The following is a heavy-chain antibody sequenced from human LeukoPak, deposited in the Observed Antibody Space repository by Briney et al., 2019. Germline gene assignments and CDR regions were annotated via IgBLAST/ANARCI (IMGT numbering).Heavy chain of an antibody. CDR3: AREGEGGDYYDSSGYYDY. Sequence: SETLSLTCAVDGGSFSGYYWSWIRQPPGKGREWIGEINHSGSTNYNPSLKSRVTISVDTSKNQFSLKLSSVTAADTAVYYCAREGEGGDYYDSSGYYDYWGQGTLVTVSS. V-gene: IGHV4-34*01. CDR1: GGSFSGYY. D-gene: IGHD3-22*01. J-gene: IGHJ4*02. CDR2: INHSGST.